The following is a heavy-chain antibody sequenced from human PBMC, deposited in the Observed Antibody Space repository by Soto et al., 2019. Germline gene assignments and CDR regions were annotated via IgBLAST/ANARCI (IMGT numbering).Heavy chain of an antibody. CDR1: GYTLSNYA. CDR3: ASNPYGDYYFDY. CDR2: INAGNGDI. J-gene: IGHJ4*02. Sequence: ASVKVSFKASGYTLSNYAMHWVLQAPGQRLEWMGWINAGNGDIKYSQKFQGRVSITRDTSANTAYMELSSLRFEDTAVYYCASNPYGDYYFDYWGQGTLVTVSS. D-gene: IGHD4-17*01. V-gene: IGHV1-3*01.